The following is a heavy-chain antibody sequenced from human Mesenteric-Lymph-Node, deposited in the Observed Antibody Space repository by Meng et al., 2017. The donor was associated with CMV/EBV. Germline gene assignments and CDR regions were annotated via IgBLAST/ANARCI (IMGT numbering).Heavy chain of an antibody. V-gene: IGHV3-74*01. CDR1: GFTFSTYW. J-gene: IGHJ4*02. CDR2: SSNDGSST. CDR3: ARDPFRDGI. Sequence: GESLKISCAASGFTFSTYWMHWVRQVPGKGLVWVSRSSNDGSSTSYADSVKGRFTISRDNAKNTLFLQMNSLRAEDTAVYYCARDPFRDGIWGQGKMVTVSS. D-gene: IGHD3-3*02.